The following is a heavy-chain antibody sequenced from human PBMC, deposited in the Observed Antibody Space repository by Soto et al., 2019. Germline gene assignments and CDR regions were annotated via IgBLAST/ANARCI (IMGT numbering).Heavy chain of an antibody. J-gene: IGHJ3*02. CDR2: IVVGSGNT. CDR1: GLTFRDSA. V-gene: IGHV1-58*01. Sequence: SVKVSCKASGLTFRDSAVQWVRQARGQRLEWIGWIVVGSGNTNYAQKFQERVTITRDMSTSTAYMELSSLRSEDTAVYYCAADLATHDAFDIWGQGTMVTVSS. CDR3: AADLATHDAFDI.